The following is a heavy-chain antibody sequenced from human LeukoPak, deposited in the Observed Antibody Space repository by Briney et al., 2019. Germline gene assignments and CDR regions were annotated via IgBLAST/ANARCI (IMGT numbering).Heavy chain of an antibody. V-gene: IGHV3-74*01. D-gene: IGHD2-2*01. CDR1: GFTFSSYW. CDR2: INSDGSST. Sequence: GGSLRLSCAASGFTFSSYWMHWVRQAPGKGLVWVSRINSDGSSTSYADSVKGRFTTSRDNAKNTLYLQMNSLRAEDTAVYYCARDGYQLLRSLNYFDYWGQGTLVTVSS. J-gene: IGHJ4*02. CDR3: ARDGYQLLRSLNYFDY.